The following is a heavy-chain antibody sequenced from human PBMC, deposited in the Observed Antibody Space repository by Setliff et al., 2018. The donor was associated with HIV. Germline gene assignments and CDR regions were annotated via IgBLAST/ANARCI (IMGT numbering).Heavy chain of an antibody. Sequence: ASVKVSCKASGYTFTNYDINWVRQATGQGLEWMGWMNPNSGNTGYAQKFQGRVTMARNTSISTAYMELSSLRSEDTAVYYCARFRKFQLVGALDYWGQGTLVTVSS. D-gene: IGHD1-26*01. CDR3: ARFRKFQLVGALDY. V-gene: IGHV1-8*01. J-gene: IGHJ4*02. CDR1: GYTFTNYD. CDR2: MNPNSGNT.